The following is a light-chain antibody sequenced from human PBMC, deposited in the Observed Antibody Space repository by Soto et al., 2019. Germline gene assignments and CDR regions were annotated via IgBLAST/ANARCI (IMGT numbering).Light chain of an antibody. CDR3: QQRRNWPPLT. V-gene: IGKV3-11*01. Sequence: ETVLTQSPATLSLSPGETATLSCRASESVDIYLAWYQQKPGQAPRLLIYHASNRATGIPARFSGSGSGTDFTLPISSLEPEDSAVSYCQQRRNWPPLTFGGGTRVEI. CDR1: ESVDIY. CDR2: HAS. J-gene: IGKJ4*01.